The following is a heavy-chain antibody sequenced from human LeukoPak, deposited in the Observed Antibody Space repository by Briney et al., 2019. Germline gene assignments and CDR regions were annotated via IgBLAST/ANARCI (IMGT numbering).Heavy chain of an antibody. V-gene: IGHV4-31*01. CDR2: IHTSGST. D-gene: IGHD4-17*01. J-gene: IGHJ4*02. Sequence: SQTLSLTCTVSGDSIRSGDYYWSCIRQRPGKDRVGIVYIHTSGSTYDNPSLKRLVTITVHTTNSQFSLKLSPVPDADTVVYYCAGDVRGDYGDYVPWCYWGLGTGITVSS. CDR3: AGDVRGDYGDYVPWCY. CDR1: GDSIRSGDYY.